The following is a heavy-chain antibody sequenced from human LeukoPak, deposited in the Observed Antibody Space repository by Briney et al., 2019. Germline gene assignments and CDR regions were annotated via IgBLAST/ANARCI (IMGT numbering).Heavy chain of an antibody. CDR2: NIPIFGTA. J-gene: IGHJ4*02. CDR3: ARGRFWSGYSAEGLRLVSNDY. Sequence: SVKVSCKASGGTFSSYAISWLRRAPGQGLEWRGGNIPIFGTANYAQKFQGRVTITADESTSTAYMELSSLRSEDTAVYYCARGRFWSGYSAEGLRLVSNDYWGQGTLVTVSS. D-gene: IGHD3-3*01. V-gene: IGHV1-69*13. CDR1: GGTFSSYA.